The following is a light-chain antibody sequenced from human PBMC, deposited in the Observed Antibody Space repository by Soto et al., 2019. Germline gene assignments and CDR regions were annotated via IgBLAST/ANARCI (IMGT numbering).Light chain of an antibody. J-gene: IGLJ1*01. CDR3: YSHAGFNTPYV. Sequence: QSVLTQPASVSGSPGQSITIACTGISTDVENYNFVSWYQQHPGKVPKLIIYEDSKRPSGISDRFSGSKSGNSASLTISGFQAEDAADYYCYSHAGFNTPYVCATGPKVTVL. V-gene: IGLV2-23*01. CDR2: EDS. CDR1: STDVENYNF.